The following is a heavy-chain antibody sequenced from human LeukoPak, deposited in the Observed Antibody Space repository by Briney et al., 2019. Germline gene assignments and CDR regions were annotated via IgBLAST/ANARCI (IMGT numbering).Heavy chain of an antibody. Sequence: ASVKVSCKASGYTFTSYGISWVRQAPGQGLEWMGWINPNSGGTNYAQKFQGRVTMTRDTFISTAYMELSRLRSDDTAVYYCARDRGYCSGGSCTLNWFDPWGQGTLVTVSS. CDR2: INPNSGGT. CDR1: GYTFTSYG. V-gene: IGHV1-2*02. J-gene: IGHJ5*02. D-gene: IGHD2-15*01. CDR3: ARDRGYCSGGSCTLNWFDP.